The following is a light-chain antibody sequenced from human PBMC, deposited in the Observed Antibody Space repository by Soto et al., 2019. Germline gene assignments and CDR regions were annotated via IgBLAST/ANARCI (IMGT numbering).Light chain of an antibody. V-gene: IGKV1D-12*01. CDR1: QDISKW. J-gene: IGKJ5*01. CDR3: QEAYSFPVT. CDR2: TAS. Sequence: DIQMTQSPSSVCGSLGGRGTITCQASQDISKWIAWYQQKPGRAPKLLIHTASTIQREVPSRFSVSGSGTDFTLTISSLQPEDFATYYCQEAYSFPVTFGLGTRLEIK.